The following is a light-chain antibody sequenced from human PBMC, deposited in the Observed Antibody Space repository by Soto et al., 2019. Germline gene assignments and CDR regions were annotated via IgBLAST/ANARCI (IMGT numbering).Light chain of an antibody. Sequence: ETVMTQSPATLSVSPGERATLSCRASQSVSSNLAWYQQKPGQPPRLLIYDISTRATGIPTRFSGSGSGTEFTLTISSLQSEDFAVYYCQQRSNWPLTFGGGTKVDIK. CDR1: QSVSSN. V-gene: IGKV3D-15*01. CDR2: DIS. CDR3: QQRSNWPLT. J-gene: IGKJ4*01.